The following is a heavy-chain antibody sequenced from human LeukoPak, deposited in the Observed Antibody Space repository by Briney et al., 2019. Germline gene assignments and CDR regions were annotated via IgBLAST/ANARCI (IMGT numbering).Heavy chain of an antibody. CDR3: ASHYYDSSGYYRYNWFDP. J-gene: IGHJ5*02. D-gene: IGHD3-22*01. Sequence: SVKVSCKASWGTFSSYAISWVRQAPGQGLEWMGGIIPIFGKANYAQKFQGRVTITTDESTSTAYMELSSLRSEDTAVYYCASHYYDSSGYYRYNWFDPWGQGTLVTVSS. CDR2: IIPIFGKA. V-gene: IGHV1-69*05. CDR1: WGTFSSYA.